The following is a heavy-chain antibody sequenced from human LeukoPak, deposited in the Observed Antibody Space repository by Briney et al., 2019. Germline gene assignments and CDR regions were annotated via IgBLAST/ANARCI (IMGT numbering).Heavy chain of an antibody. Sequence: SETLSLTCTVSGGSINSDEYYWSWIRQPPGKGLEWIGYIYYSGSTYYNASLKSRVTISVDTSKNQFSLKLSSVTAADTAVYYCARVYYDISGGFDPWGQGTLVTVSS. CDR2: IYYSGST. D-gene: IGHD3-9*01. CDR1: GGSINSDEYY. CDR3: ARVYYDISGGFDP. V-gene: IGHV4-30-4*01. J-gene: IGHJ5*02.